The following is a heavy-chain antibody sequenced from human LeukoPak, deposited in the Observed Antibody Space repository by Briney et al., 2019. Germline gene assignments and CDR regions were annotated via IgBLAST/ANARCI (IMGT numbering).Heavy chain of an antibody. CDR1: GGSISSYY. D-gene: IGHD5/OR15-5a*01. Sequence: PSETLSLTCTVSGGSISSYYWSWIRQPPGKGLEWIGYIYYSGSTNYNPSLKSRVTISVDTSKNQFSLKLSSVTAADTAVYYCASVGGYSVPRDYYGMDVWGQGTTVTVSS. CDR2: IYYSGST. V-gene: IGHV4-59*01. J-gene: IGHJ6*02. CDR3: ASVGGYSVPRDYYGMDV.